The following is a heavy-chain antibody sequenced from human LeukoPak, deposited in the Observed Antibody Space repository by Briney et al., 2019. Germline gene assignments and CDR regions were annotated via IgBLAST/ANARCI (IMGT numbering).Heavy chain of an antibody. CDR1: GGSFSGYY. J-gene: IGHJ6*02. CDR2: INHSGST. D-gene: IGHD4-4*01. Sequence: SETLSLTCAVYGGSFSGYYWSWIRQPPGKGLEWIGEINHSGSTNYNPSLKSRATISVDTSKNQFSLKLSSVTAADTAVYYCARSTVTTDYYYGMDVWGQGTTVTVSS. V-gene: IGHV4-34*01. CDR3: ARSTVTTDYYYGMDV.